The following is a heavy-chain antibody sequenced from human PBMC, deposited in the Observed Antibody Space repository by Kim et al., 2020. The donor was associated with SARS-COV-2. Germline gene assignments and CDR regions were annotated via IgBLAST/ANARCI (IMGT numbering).Heavy chain of an antibody. J-gene: IGHJ4*02. Sequence: SETLSLTCTVSGGSINNDDYYWTWIRQPPGKGLEWIGYIYYSGGTYDNPSLKSRLTMSVDASENQFSLRLSSVTAADTAVYYCARGRLLRYFDCLPTRDYWGQGTLVPVST. V-gene: IGHV4-30-4*01. CDR2: IYYSGGT. CDR1: GGSINNDDYY. CDR3: ARGRLLRYFDCLPTRDY. D-gene: IGHD3-9*01.